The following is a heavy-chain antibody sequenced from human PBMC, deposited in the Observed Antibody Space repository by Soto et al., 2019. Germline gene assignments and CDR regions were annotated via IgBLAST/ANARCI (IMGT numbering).Heavy chain of an antibody. CDR3: VRDDCSGGTCYGGY. V-gene: IGHV3-33*01. J-gene: IGHJ4*02. D-gene: IGHD2-15*01. Sequence: QVQLVESGGGVVQPGGSLRLSCEASGFTFRDYGFHWVCQAPGKGLEWVAVIYYDGSGSDYEDSVRGRFIFSRDISTNTLYLQMNSLRAEDTAVYYCVRDDCSGGTCYGGYWGQGTLVTVSS. CDR2: IYYDGSGS. CDR1: GFTFRDYG.